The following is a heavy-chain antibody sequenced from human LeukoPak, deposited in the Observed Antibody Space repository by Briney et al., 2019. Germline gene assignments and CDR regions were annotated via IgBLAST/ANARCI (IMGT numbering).Heavy chain of an antibody. Sequence: PGGSLRLSCTASGFTFSSYWMSWVRQAPGKGLEWLANIKRDGSEQYYVDSVKGRFTISRDNAKNSLYLQMNSLRVEDTAIYYCAGDHSDNYLEYWGQGTLVTVSS. J-gene: IGHJ4*02. CDR3: AGDHSDNYLEY. CDR1: GFTFSSYW. CDR2: IKRDGSEQ. V-gene: IGHV3-7*01. D-gene: IGHD3-9*01.